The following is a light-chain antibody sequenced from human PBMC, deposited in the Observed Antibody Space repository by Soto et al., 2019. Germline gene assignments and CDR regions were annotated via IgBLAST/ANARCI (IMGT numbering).Light chain of an antibody. CDR1: QSVSSY. CDR3: QQRSNWPPVT. J-gene: IGKJ4*01. Sequence: EIVLTQSPATLSLSPGERATLSCRASQSVSSYLAWYQQKPGHAPRLLIYDASNRATGIPARFSGSGSGTEFTLPISSREPEDFAIYYCQQRSNWPPVTFGGGTKVEIK. CDR2: DAS. V-gene: IGKV3-11*01.